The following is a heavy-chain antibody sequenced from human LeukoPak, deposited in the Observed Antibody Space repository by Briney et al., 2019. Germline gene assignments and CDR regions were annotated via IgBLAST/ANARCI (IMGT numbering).Heavy chain of an antibody. CDR3: ARGQVRVYSSSFDY. CDR2: IYSGGST. J-gene: IGHJ4*02. Sequence: GGSLRLSCAASGFTVSSNYMSWVRQAPGKGLEWVSVIYSGGSTYYADSVKGRFTISRDNSKNTLYLQMNSLRAEDTAVYYCARGQVRVYSSSFDYWGQGTLVTVSS. CDR1: GFTVSSNY. D-gene: IGHD6-6*01. V-gene: IGHV3-53*01.